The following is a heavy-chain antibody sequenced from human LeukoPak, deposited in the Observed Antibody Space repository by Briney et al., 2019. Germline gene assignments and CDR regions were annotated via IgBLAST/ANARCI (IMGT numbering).Heavy chain of an antibody. V-gene: IGHV3-49*03. CDR3: TRDRGAYNLYDY. Sequence: GGSLRLSCTASGFTFGDYAMSWIRQAPGKGLEWVGFIRSKAYGETADYAASVKGRFTISRDDSRAIAYLQMNSLKTEDTAVYHCTRDRGAYNLYDYWGQGTLVTVSS. CDR1: GFTFGDYA. CDR2: IRSKAYGETA. J-gene: IGHJ4*02. D-gene: IGHD1-1*01.